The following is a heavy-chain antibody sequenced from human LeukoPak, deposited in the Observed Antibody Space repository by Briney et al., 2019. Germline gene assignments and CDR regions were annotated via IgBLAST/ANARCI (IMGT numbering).Heavy chain of an antibody. CDR2: INAGNGNT. CDR1: GYTFTSYA. J-gene: IGHJ4*02. Sequence: ASVKVSCKASGYTFTSYAMHWVRQAPGQRLEWMGRINAGNGNTKYSQKFQGRVTITRDTSASTAYMELSSLRSEDTAVYYCALITMVRGVIIGYYWGQGTLVTVSS. D-gene: IGHD3-10*01. CDR3: ALITMVRGVIIGYY. V-gene: IGHV1-3*01.